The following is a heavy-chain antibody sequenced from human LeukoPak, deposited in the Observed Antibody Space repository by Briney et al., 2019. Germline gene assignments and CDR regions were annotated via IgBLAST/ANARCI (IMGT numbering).Heavy chain of an antibody. Sequence: ASVKVSCKASGYTFINNWMHWVRQAPGQGLEWMGWINPNSGGTNYAQKFQGRVTMTRDTSISTAYMELSRLRSDDTAVYYCARDRGLGYCSSTSCSPGIDPWGQGTLVTVSS. D-gene: IGHD2-2*01. CDR1: GYTFINNW. CDR2: INPNSGGT. J-gene: IGHJ5*02. V-gene: IGHV1-2*02. CDR3: ARDRGLGYCSSTSCSPGIDP.